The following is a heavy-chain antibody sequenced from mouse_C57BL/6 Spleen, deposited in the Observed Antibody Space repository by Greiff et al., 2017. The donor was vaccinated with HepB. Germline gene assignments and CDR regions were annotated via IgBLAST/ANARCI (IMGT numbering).Heavy chain of an antibody. Sequence: VQLKESGPELVKPGASVKISCKASGYSFTGYYMNWVKQSPEKSLEWIGEINPSTGGTTYNQKFKAKATLTVDKSSSTAYMQLKSLTSEDSAVYYCARSYYYGSSSFWGQGTLVTVSA. J-gene: IGHJ3*01. D-gene: IGHD1-1*01. V-gene: IGHV1-42*01. CDR1: GYSFTGYY. CDR2: INPSTGGT. CDR3: ARSYYYGSSSF.